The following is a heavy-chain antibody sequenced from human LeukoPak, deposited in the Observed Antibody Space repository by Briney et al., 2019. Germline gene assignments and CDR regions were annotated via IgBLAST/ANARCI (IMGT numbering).Heavy chain of an antibody. CDR1: GFTFSSYW. J-gene: IGHJ5*01. Sequence: GGSLRLSCEASGFTFSSYWMHWVRQIPGKGLMWVSRIESNGLTLYADSVRDRFTISRDNGKNTIYLQMNSLRVDDKAIYYCAKAATYFYGSVTYDWFESWGQGTLVTVSS. CDR3: AKAATYFYGSVTYDWFES. CDR2: IESNGLT. V-gene: IGHV3-74*01. D-gene: IGHD3-10*01.